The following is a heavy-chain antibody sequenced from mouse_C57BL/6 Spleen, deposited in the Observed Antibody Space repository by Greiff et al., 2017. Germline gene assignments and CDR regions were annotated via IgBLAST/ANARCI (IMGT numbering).Heavy chain of an antibody. J-gene: IGHJ2*01. Sequence: VQLQQSGPELVKPGASVTIPCKASGYTFTDYNMDWVQQSHGKSLEWMGDINPNNGGTNNNNKVKGKATFVVNKSSSTAYMVLRSMTSDDSAVYYCARPGSYSTYFDYWGQGTTLTVSS. CDR3: ARPGSYSTYFDY. CDR2: INPNNGGT. D-gene: IGHD2-12*01. V-gene: IGHV1-18*01. CDR1: GYTFTDYN.